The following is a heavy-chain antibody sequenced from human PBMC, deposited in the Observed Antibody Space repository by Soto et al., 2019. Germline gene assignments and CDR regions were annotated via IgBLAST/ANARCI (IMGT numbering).Heavy chain of an antibody. CDR1: GFTFNNAW. Sequence: GGSLRLSCAVSGFTFNNAWMSWVRQAPGEGLEWVARIKSKTDGGTTDYAAPVKGRFTISRDDSINTLFLQMNSLKTEDTAMYYCTKDRRSGGLDLYFHYWGQGTLVTVSS. D-gene: IGHD2-15*01. V-gene: IGHV3-15*01. J-gene: IGHJ4*02. CDR3: TKDRRSGGLDLYFHY. CDR2: IKSKTDGGTT.